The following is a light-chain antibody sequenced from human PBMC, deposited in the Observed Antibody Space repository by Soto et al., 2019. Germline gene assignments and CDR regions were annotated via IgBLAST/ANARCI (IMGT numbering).Light chain of an antibody. V-gene: IGKV3-15*01. CDR1: QSVNNN. CDR2: SAS. J-gene: IGKJ3*01. Sequence: EIVMTQSPVTLSVSPGERATLSCTASQSVNNNVAWYQQKPGHTPRLLIYSASIGATGTPARLSGSGSGSDFTLTISSLQSEDFAVYYCQQYNKWPLTFGPGTRWIS. CDR3: QQYNKWPLT.